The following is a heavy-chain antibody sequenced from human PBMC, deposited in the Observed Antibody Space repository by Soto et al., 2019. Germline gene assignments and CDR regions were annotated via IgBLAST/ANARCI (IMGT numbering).Heavy chain of an antibody. CDR1: GFTFSNFG. CDR2: IVGSGGVK. J-gene: IGHJ4*02. CDR3: ARRMVYGGDSFDN. Sequence: EVLLLESGGGLVQRGGSLGLSCAASGFTFSNFGMTWVRQAPGKGLEWVASIVGSGGVKSYADSVRGRFSISRDNSKDALYLQMSSLSAEDTAVYFCARRMVYGGDSFDNWGQGTPVTDSP. V-gene: IGHV3-23*01. D-gene: IGHD2-21*02.